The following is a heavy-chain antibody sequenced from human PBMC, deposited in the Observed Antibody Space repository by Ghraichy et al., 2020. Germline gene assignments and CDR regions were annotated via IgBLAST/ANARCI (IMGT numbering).Heavy chain of an antibody. J-gene: IGHJ4*02. CDR1: GFIVSSNH. V-gene: IGHV3-53*01. D-gene: IGHD3-22*01. Sequence: GGSLRLSCAASGFIVSSNHMSWVRQAPGKGLEWVSVIYSGGSAEYADSVKGRFSISRDNSKNTVYLQMTSLRAEDTPVYYCAREIYYSSRGFSTIWGQGTLVAVS. CDR2: IYSGGSA. CDR3: AREIYYSSRGFSTI.